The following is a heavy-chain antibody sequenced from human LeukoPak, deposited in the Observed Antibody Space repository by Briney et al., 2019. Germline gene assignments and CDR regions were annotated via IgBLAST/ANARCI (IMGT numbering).Heavy chain of an antibody. CDR1: GGSISSYY. V-gene: IGHV4-59*01. CDR3: ARRWGLDQTLGGAFDI. J-gene: IGHJ3*02. D-gene: IGHD3/OR15-3a*01. Sequence: SETLSLTCSVSGGSISSYYWSWLRQPPGKGLEWIGYIYYTGSTNYNPSLKSRVTISVDTSKNQFSLKLSSVTAADTAVYYCARRWGLDQTLGGAFDIWGQGTMVTVSS. CDR2: IYYTGST.